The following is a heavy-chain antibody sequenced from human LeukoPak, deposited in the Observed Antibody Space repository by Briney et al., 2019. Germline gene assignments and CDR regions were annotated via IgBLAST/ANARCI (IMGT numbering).Heavy chain of an antibody. J-gene: IGHJ6*03. Sequence: PGGSLRLSCAASGFTFSVYSMNWVRQAPGKGLEWVSYISSSGTTIYYADSVKGRFSISRDNAKNSLYLQMNSLRAEDTAVYYCARVGIAVAGYHYYYYMDVWGKGTTVTVSS. D-gene: IGHD6-19*01. CDR1: GFTFSVYS. CDR3: ARVGIAVAGYHYYYYMDV. CDR2: ISSSGTTI. V-gene: IGHV3-48*01.